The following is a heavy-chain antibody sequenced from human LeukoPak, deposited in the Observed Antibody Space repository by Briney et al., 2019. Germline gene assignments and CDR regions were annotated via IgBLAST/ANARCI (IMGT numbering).Heavy chain of an antibody. J-gene: IGHJ4*02. CDR3: ARDYPRSSWYYFDY. D-gene: IGHD6-13*01. CDR1: GGSFSGYY. V-gene: IGHV4-34*01. CDR2: INHSGST. Sequence: PSETLSLTCAVYGGSFSGYYWSWIRQPPGKGLEWIGEINHSGSTNYNPSLKSRVTMSVDTSKNQFSLKLSSVTAADTAVYYCARDYPRSSWYYFDYWGQGTLVTVSS.